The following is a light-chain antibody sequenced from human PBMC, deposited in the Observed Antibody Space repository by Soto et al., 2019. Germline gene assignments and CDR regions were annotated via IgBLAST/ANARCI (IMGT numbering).Light chain of an antibody. CDR3: QQRSNWPFT. Sequence: EIVFTQAPASLSLAPGERATVSCRASQSVSSYLAWYQQKPGQAPRLLIYDASNRATGIPARFSGSGSGTDFTLPFSSLEPEDFAVYYFQQRSNWPFTFGQGTRLEIK. V-gene: IGKV3-11*01. CDR1: QSVSSY. J-gene: IGKJ5*01. CDR2: DAS.